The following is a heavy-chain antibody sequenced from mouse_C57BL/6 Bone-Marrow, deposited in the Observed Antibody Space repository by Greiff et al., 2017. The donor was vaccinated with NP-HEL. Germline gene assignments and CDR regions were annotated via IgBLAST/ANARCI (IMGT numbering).Heavy chain of an antibody. CDR2: IHPNSGST. J-gene: IGHJ3*01. Sequence: QVQLKQPGAELVKPGASVKLSCKASGYTFTSYWMHWVKQRPGQGLEWIGMIHPNSGSTNYNEKFKSKATLTVDKSSSTAYMQLSSLTSEDFAVYYCAINWAWFAYWGQGTLVTVSA. D-gene: IGHD4-1*01. CDR3: AINWAWFAY. V-gene: IGHV1-64*01. CDR1: GYTFTSYW.